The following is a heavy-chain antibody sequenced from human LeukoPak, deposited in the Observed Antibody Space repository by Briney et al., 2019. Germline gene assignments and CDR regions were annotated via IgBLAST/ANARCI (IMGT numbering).Heavy chain of an antibody. CDR1: GGSISSGDSY. Sequence: SETLSLTCSVTGGSISSGDSYWSWIRQPPGKGLEWIGYLYDNDNTYYNPSLKSRATMSLDMSKNQFSLKLNSVTATDTAVYYCARGRYFDYWGQGTLVTVSS. J-gene: IGHJ4*02. V-gene: IGHV4-30-4*01. CDR2: LYDNDNT. CDR3: ARGRYFDY.